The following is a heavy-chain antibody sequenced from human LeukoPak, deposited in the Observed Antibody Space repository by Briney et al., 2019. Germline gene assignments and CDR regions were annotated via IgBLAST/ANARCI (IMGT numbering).Heavy chain of an antibody. CDR2: INTNTGNP. Sequence: GASVKVSCKASGYTFTTYYMHWVRQAPGQGLEWMGWINTNTGNPTYAQGFTGRFVFSLDTSVSTAYLQISSLKAEDTAVYYCARAHRLMGDDYWGQGTLVTVSS. CDR3: ARAHRLMGDDY. D-gene: IGHD2-8*01. V-gene: IGHV7-4-1*02. CDR1: GYTFTTYY. J-gene: IGHJ4*02.